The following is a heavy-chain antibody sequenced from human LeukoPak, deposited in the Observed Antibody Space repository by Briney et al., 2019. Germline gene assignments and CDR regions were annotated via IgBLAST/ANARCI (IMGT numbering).Heavy chain of an antibody. Sequence: GRSLRLSCAASGFTFSSYAMSWVRQAPGKGLEWVSAISGSAGTTYYADSVKGRFTISTDSSKNTLYLQMNSLRADDTAVYYCAKADSGSYYPDAFDIWGQGTMVTVSS. CDR3: AKADSGSYYPDAFDI. CDR2: ISGSAGTT. J-gene: IGHJ3*02. D-gene: IGHD1-26*01. V-gene: IGHV3-23*01. CDR1: GFTFSSYA.